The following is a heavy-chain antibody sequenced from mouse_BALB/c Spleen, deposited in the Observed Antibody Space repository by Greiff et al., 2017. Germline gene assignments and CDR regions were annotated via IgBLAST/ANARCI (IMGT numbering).Heavy chain of an antibody. J-gene: IGHJ4*01. CDR1: GFSLTSYG. D-gene: IGHD2-4*01. Sequence: VQLQQSGPGLVAPSQSLSITCTVSGFSLTSYGVPWVRQPPGKGLEWLGVIWAGGSTNYNSALMSRLSISKDNSKSQVFLKMNSLQTDDTAMYYGARASTMITTRGAMDYWGQGTSVTVSS. V-gene: IGHV2-9*02. CDR3: ARASTMITTRGAMDY. CDR2: IWAGGST.